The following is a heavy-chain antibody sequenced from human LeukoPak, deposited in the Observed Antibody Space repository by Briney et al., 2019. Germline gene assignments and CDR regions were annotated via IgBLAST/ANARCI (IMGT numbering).Heavy chain of an antibody. Sequence: GGSLRLSCAASGFTFSSYEMNWVRQAPGKGLEWVANIKQDGSEKNYVDFVKGRFTISRDNAKNSLYLQMNSLRVEDTAVYYCAREQGYCSGGSCYFWFDPWGQGTLVTVSS. CDR3: AREQGYCSGGSCYFWFDP. CDR1: GFTFSSYE. V-gene: IGHV3-7*05. CDR2: IKQDGSEK. J-gene: IGHJ5*02. D-gene: IGHD2-15*01.